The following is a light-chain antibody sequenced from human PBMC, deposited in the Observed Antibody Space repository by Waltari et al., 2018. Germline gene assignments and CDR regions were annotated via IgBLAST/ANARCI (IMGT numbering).Light chain of an antibody. CDR2: DAS. CDR1: QSVSSF. J-gene: IGKJ5*01. V-gene: IGKV3-11*01. Sequence: ETVLPHSPATLSLSPGERATLSCRASQSVSSFFAWYQQKRGKAPRLLIYDASTRATGIPARFSGSGSGTDFTLTISSLEPEDFAVYYCQQRKTWPITFGQGTRLEIK. CDR3: QQRKTWPIT.